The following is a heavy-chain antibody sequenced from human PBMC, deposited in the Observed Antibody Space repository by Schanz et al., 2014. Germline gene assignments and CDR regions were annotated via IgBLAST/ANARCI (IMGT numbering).Heavy chain of an antibody. CDR2: INTNTGNP. D-gene: IGHD7-27*01. Sequence: QVQLMQSGAEVKKPGASVKVSCETSGYTFTSYGLSWVRQAPGQGLEWMGWINTNTGNPTYAQGFTGRFVFSLDTSVSTAYLQISFLKADDTAVFFCARGEANWGQYWGQGTLVTVSS. CDR1: GYTFTSYG. V-gene: IGHV7-4-1*02. CDR3: ARGEANWGQY. J-gene: IGHJ4*02.